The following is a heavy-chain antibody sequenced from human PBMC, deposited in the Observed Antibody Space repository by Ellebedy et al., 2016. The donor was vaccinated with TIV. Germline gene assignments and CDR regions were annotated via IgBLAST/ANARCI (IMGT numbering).Heavy chain of an antibody. V-gene: IGHV6-1*01. CDR3: ARGGPRGSSSWYSYFDY. D-gene: IGHD6-13*01. J-gene: IGHJ4*02. Sequence: SQTLSLTCAISGDSLSSNNVAWNWIRQSPSRGLEWLGTTYYRSKWNNAYAESVKSRLIINPDTSKNQFSLQLNSVTPEDSAVYYCARGGPRGSSSWYSYFDYWGQGTLVTVSS. CDR2: TYYRSKWNN. CDR1: GDSLSSNNVA.